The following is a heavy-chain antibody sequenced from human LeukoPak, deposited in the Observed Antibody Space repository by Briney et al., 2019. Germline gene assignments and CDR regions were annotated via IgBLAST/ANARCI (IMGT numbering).Heavy chain of an antibody. J-gene: IGHJ4*02. V-gene: IGHV3-7*01. D-gene: IGHD3-22*01. CDR1: GFTFSTYW. CDR3: ASGYYSRRFDY. CDR2: IKEDGSEK. Sequence: GGSLRLSCAASGFTFSTYWMSWVRQAPGKGLEWMANIKEDGSEKYYVDSVKGRFTISRDNAKNSLYLQMNSLRAEDTAVYYCASGYYSRRFDYWGQGTLVTVSS.